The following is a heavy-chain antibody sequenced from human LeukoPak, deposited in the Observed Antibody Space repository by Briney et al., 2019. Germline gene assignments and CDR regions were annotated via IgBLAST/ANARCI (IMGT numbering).Heavy chain of an antibody. J-gene: IGHJ3*02. Sequence: GASVKVSCKPSGYTFTSYGISWVRQAPGQGLEWMGWISAYNGNTNYAQKLQGRVTMTTDTSTSTAYMELRSLRSDDTAVYYCARDIYDFWSGYYFAFDIWGQGTMVTVSS. V-gene: IGHV1-18*01. CDR2: ISAYNGNT. CDR3: ARDIYDFWSGYYFAFDI. CDR1: GYTFTSYG. D-gene: IGHD3-3*01.